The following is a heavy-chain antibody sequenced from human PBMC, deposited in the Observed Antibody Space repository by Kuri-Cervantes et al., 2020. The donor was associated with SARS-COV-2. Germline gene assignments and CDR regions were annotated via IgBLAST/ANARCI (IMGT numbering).Heavy chain of an antibody. D-gene: IGHD4-17*01. J-gene: IGHJ4*02. V-gene: IGHV3-11*05. Sequence: GSLRLSCAASGFTFSDYYMSWIRQAPGKGLEWVSYISSSSSYTNYADSVKGRFTISRDNAKNSLYLQMDSLRAEDTAVYYCARDSAWANGDNSYYFDYWGQGTLVTVSS. CDR3: ARDSAWANGDNSYYFDY. CDR2: ISSSSSYT. CDR1: GFTFSDYY.